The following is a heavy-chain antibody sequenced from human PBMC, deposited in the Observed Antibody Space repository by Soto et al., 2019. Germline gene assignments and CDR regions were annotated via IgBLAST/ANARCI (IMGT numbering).Heavy chain of an antibody. CDR3: ARYRDCSGGSCSYYFDN. CDR1: GGSISSSNW. Sequence: SETLSLTCAVSGGSISSSNWWSWVRQPPGKGLEWIGEIYHSGSTNYNPSLKSRVTISVDKSKNRFSLKLSSVTAADTAVYYCARYRDCSGGSCSYYFDNWGQGTLVTVSS. D-gene: IGHD2-15*01. CDR2: IYHSGST. V-gene: IGHV4-4*02. J-gene: IGHJ4*01.